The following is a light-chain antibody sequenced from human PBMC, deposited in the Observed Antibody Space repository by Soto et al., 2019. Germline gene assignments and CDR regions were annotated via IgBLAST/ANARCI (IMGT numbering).Light chain of an antibody. Sequence: EIVLAQSPGTLSLSPGERVTLSCRASQSVSSSYLAWYQQKPGQAPRLLIYGASSRATDIPDRFSGSGSGIDFTLTISRLEPEVFAVYYCQHYGSSLSITFGQGTRLEIK. CDR3: QHYGSSLSIT. CDR2: GAS. CDR1: QSVSSSY. J-gene: IGKJ5*01. V-gene: IGKV3-20*01.